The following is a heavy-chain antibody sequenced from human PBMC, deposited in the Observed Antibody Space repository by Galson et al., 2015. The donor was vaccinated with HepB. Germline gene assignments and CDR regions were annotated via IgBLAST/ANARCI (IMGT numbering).Heavy chain of an antibody. CDR3: ARGYKTKPRAPMSWYFDL. CDR2: IKQDGSEK. Sequence: SLRLSCAASGFTFSSYWMSWVRQAPGKGLEWVANIKQDGSEKYYVDSVKGRFTISRDNAKNSLYLQMNSLRAEDTAVYYCARGYKTKPRAPMSWYFDLWGRGTLVTVSS. J-gene: IGHJ2*01. D-gene: IGHD5-12*01. CDR1: GFTFSSYW. V-gene: IGHV3-7*03.